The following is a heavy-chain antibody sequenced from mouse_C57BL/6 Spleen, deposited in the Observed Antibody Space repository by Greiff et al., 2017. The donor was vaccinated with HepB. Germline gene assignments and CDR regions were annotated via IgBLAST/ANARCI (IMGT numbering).Heavy chain of an antibody. CDR1: GYTFTSYG. D-gene: IGHD2-4*01. CDR2: IYPRSGNT. Sequence: VQLQQSGAELARPGASVKLSCKASGYTFTSYGISWVKQRTGQGLEWIGEIYPRSGNTYYNEKFKGKATLTADKSSSTAYMELRSLTSEDSAVYFCARTVYYDYGRGAMDYWGQGTSVTVSS. CDR3: ARTVYYDYGRGAMDY. V-gene: IGHV1-81*01. J-gene: IGHJ4*01.